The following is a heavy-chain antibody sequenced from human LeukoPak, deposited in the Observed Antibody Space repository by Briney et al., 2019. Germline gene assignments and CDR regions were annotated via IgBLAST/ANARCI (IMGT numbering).Heavy chain of an antibody. J-gene: IGHJ5*02. Sequence: GGSLRLSCAASGFTFSSYAMHWVRQAPGKGLEWVAVISYDGSNKYYADSVKGRFTISRDNSKNTLYLQMNSLRAEDTAVYYCARDGNRLWFGELLNWFDPWGQGTLVTVSS. CDR3: ARDGNRLWFGELLNWFDP. CDR1: GFTFSSYA. V-gene: IGHV3-30*04. CDR2: ISYDGSNK. D-gene: IGHD3-10*01.